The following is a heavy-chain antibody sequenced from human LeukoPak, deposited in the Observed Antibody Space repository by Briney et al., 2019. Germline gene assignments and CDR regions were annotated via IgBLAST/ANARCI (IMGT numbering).Heavy chain of an antibody. CDR1: GGSISSYY. CDR3: ATYYDSSGLIDY. CDR2: IYYSGST. J-gene: IGHJ4*02. D-gene: IGHD3-22*01. Sequence: SETLSLTCTVSGGSISSYYWSWIRQPPGKGLEWIGYIYYSGSTNYNPSLKSRVTISVDTSKNQFSLKLSSVTAADTAVYYCATYYDSSGLIDYWGQGTLVTVSS. V-gene: IGHV4-59*08.